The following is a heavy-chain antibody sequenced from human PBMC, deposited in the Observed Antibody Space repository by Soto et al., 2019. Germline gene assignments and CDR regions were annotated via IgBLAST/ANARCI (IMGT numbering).Heavy chain of an antibody. CDR1: GGSISSGDYY. CDR2: IYYSGST. D-gene: IGHD5-18*01. Sequence: PSETLSLTSTVSGGSISSGDYYWSWIPHPPGKGLEWIGYIYYSGSTYYNPSLKSRVTISVDTSKNQFTLKLSSVTAADTAVYYCARKNSYGVLFDYWGQGTLVTVSS. J-gene: IGHJ4*02. V-gene: IGHV4-30-4*01. CDR3: ARKNSYGVLFDY.